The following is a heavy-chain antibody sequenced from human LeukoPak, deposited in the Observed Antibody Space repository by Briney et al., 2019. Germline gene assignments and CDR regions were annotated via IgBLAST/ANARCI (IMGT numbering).Heavy chain of an antibody. V-gene: IGHV4-34*01. D-gene: IGHD3-3*02. J-gene: IGHJ6*03. CDR1: GGSFSGYY. CDR3: ARHLYYYYYYMDV. Sequence: SETLSLTCAVYGGSFSGYYWSWIRQPPGKGLEWIGEINHSGSTNYNPSLKSRVTISVDTSKNQFSLKLSSVTAADTAVYYCARHLYYYYYYMDVWGKGTTVTISS. CDR2: INHSGST.